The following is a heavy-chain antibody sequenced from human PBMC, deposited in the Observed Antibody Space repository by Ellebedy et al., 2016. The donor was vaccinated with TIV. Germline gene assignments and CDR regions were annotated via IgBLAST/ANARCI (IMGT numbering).Heavy chain of an antibody. CDR1: GFTFTSSA. V-gene: IGHV1-58*01. J-gene: IGHJ4*02. CDR2: IVVGSGNT. CDR3: VVGGYCSGGWCYGFDY. Sequence: SVKVSCXASGFTFTSSAVQWVRQARGQRLEWIGWIVVGSGNTNYAQKFQGRLTITADGSTSTAYMELSSLKSEDTAVYYCVVGGYCSGGWCYGFDYWGQGSLVTVSS. D-gene: IGHD2-15*01.